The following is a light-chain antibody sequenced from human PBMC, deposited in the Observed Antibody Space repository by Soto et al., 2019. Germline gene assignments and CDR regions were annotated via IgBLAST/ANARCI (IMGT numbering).Light chain of an antibody. J-gene: IGLJ1*01. Sequence: QSVLTQPASVSGSPGQSITISCTGTSREVGGYNYVSWYQQHPVKAPKLMIYDVTNRPSGVSDRFSGSKPGNRASLTISGLQAEDDADYYCSSYTSSSTPYVFGTGTKVTVL. CDR1: SREVGGYNY. V-gene: IGLV2-14*01. CDR3: SSYTSSSTPYV. CDR2: DVT.